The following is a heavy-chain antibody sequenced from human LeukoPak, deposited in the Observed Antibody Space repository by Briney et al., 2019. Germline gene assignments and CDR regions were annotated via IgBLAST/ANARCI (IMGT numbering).Heavy chain of an antibody. CDR3: ARGNWGFHY. CDR1: GDSFSSNSAV. D-gene: IGHD7-27*01. V-gene: IGHV6-1*01. Sequence: SQTLSLTCAISGDSFSSNSAVWIWHRQSPGRDFESLGRTYFSSKLYNDYALSVKSRITITPDTSKNQFSLQLNSVTPEDTALYFCARGNWGFHYWGQGTLAPVS. CDR2: TYFSSKLYN. J-gene: IGHJ4*02.